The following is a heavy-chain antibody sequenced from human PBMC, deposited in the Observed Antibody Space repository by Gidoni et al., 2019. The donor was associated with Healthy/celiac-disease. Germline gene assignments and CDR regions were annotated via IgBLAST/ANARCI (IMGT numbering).Heavy chain of an antibody. D-gene: IGHD3-3*01. CDR3: ARDQGDYDFWSGYPTFDY. J-gene: IGHJ4*02. V-gene: IGHV3-48*03. CDR1: GFTFSSYE. Sequence: EVQLVESGGGLVQPGGSLRLSCAASGFTFSSYEMNWVRQAPGKGLEWVSYISSSGSTIYYADSVKGRFTISRDNAKNSLYLQMNSLRAEDTAVYYCARDQGDYDFWSGYPTFDYWGQGTLVTVSS. CDR2: ISSSGSTI.